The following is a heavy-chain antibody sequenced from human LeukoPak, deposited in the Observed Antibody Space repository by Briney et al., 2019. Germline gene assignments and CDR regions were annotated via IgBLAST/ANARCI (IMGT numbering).Heavy chain of an antibody. Sequence: GGSLRLSCLTSGFTFSTNAMSWVRQAPGKGLEWVSTISGSGGSIWYADSVKGRFTISRDNAKNSLYLQMNSLRAEDTAVYYCARVGSGWYGGYFDYWGQGTLVTVSS. D-gene: IGHD6-19*01. J-gene: IGHJ4*02. CDR1: GFTFSTNA. CDR2: ISGSGGSI. V-gene: IGHV3-23*01. CDR3: ARVGSGWYGGYFDY.